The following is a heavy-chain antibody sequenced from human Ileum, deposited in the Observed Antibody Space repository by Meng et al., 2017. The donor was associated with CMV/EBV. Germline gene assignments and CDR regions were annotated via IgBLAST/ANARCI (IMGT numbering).Heavy chain of an antibody. J-gene: IGHJ4*02. Sequence: GESLKISCVASGFTFSSYEMNWVRQAPGEGLEWISHISSSGSTIYYADSVKGRFTISRDNAKNSLYLQINSLRAEDTAVYYCARDLRAVTSSRGEMRYWGQGALVTVSS. D-gene: IGHD4-17*01. V-gene: IGHV3-48*03. CDR2: ISSSGSTI. CDR3: ARDLRAVTSSRGEMRY. CDR1: GFTFSSYE.